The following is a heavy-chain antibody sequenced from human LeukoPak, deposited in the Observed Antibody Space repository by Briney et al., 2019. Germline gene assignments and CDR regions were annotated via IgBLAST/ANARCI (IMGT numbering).Heavy chain of an antibody. J-gene: IGHJ1*01. CDR3: ARGSLEGSGSYFN. D-gene: IGHD3-10*01. CDR2: IYYTGST. CDR1: GGSISSSSYY. Sequence: SETLSLTCTVSGGSISSSSYYWGWIRQPPGKGLEWIGNIYYTGSTYYNPSLKSRVTISVDTSKNHFALKLRSVTAADTAVYYCARGSLEGSGSYFNWGQGTLVTVSS. V-gene: IGHV4-39*02.